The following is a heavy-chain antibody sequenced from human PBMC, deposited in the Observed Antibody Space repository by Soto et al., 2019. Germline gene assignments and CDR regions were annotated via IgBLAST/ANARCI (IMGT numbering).Heavy chain of an antibody. CDR2: IFDSEST. D-gene: IGHD2-8*02. Sequence: QVQLQESGPGLVKPSETLSLTCTVSGASISTYYWSWIRQPPGKGLEWIGYIFDSESTTNNPSLKSRVTISVDTSQNHFSLKLRSVTAADTAVYFCARITGSLFFDYWGQGTLVTVSP. CDR3: ARITGSLFFDY. J-gene: IGHJ4*02. V-gene: IGHV4-59*01. CDR1: GASISTYY.